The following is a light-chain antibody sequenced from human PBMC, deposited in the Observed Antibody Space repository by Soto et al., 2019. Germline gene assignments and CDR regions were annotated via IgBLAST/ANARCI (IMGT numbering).Light chain of an antibody. J-gene: IGLJ2*01. V-gene: IGLV2-8*01. CDR3: SSYAGSNHLV. Sequence: QSALTQPPSASGSPGQSVTISCTGTSSDVGGYNYVSWYQQHPGKAPKLMIYEVSKRPSGVPDRFSGSKSGNTASVTVSGLQDEDEDDYYCSSYAGSNHLVFGGGTKLTV. CDR2: EVS. CDR1: SSDVGGYNY.